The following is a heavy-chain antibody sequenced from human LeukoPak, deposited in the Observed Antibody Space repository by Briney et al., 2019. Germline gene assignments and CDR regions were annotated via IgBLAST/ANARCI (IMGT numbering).Heavy chain of an antibody. Sequence: GRSLRLSCAASGFTFSSYFLHWVRQAPGKGLEWVAVISFDGSNKYYADSVKGRFTISRDNSKSTLFLQMNSLRAEDTAVYFCARPRVVTARNDGFDIWGQGTMVTVSS. V-gene: IGHV3-30*04. J-gene: IGHJ3*02. CDR2: ISFDGSNK. CDR1: GFTFSSYF. CDR3: ARPRVVTARNDGFDI. D-gene: IGHD2-21*02.